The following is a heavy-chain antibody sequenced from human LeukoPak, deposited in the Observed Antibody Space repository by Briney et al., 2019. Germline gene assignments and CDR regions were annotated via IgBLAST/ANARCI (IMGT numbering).Heavy chain of an antibody. CDR3: ATTLGSGWKFDY. V-gene: IGHV3-30*03. Sequence: GGSLRLSCAASGFIFSRYGMHWVRQAPGKGLEWVAVISYDESNKRYADSVKGRFTISRDISKNTLYLQVSSLRAEDTAVYYCATTLGSGWKFDYWGQGTLVTVSS. D-gene: IGHD6-19*01. CDR2: ISYDESNK. J-gene: IGHJ4*02. CDR1: GFIFSRYG.